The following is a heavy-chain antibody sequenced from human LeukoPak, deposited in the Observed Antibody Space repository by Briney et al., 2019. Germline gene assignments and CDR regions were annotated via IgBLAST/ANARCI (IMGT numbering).Heavy chain of an antibody. CDR1: GFTYRTYA. CDR3: AKEHNAFDI. Sequence: GGSLRLPCAVSGFTYRTYAMSWVRQAPGKRLEWVSAIDDSGSSTYYADSVKGRFTISGDYSNNTLYLQMNSLRPEDTAMYYCAKEHNAFDIWGQGTMVTVSS. V-gene: IGHV3-23*01. J-gene: IGHJ3*02. CDR2: IDDSGSST.